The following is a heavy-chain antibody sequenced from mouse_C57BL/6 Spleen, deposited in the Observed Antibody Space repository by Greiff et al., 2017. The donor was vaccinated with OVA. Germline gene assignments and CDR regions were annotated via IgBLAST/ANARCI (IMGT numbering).Heavy chain of an antibody. J-gene: IGHJ1*03. V-gene: IGHV3-6*01. D-gene: IGHD1-1*01. CDR2: ISYDGSN. CDR1: GYSITSGYY. CDR3: ARDRDSSSPPFDV. Sequence: EVKLMESGPGLVKPSQSLSLTCSVTGYSITSGYYWNWIRQFPGNKLEWMGYISYDGSNNYNPSLKNRISITRDTSKNQFFLKLNSVTTEDTATYYCARDRDSSSPPFDVWGTGTTVTVSS.